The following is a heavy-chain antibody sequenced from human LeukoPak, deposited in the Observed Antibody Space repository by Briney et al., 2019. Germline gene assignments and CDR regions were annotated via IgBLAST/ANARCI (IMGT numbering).Heavy chain of an antibody. CDR1: GLTFSSYA. D-gene: IGHD3-22*01. CDR3: ARMLLGGYYYDSSGPEGAFDI. CDR2: ISGSGGST. Sequence: PGGSLRLSCAASGLTFSSYAMSWVRQAPGKGLGWVSAISGSGGSTYYADSVKGRFTISRDNSKNTLYLQMNSLRAEDTAVYYCARMLLGGYYYDSSGPEGAFDIWGQGTMVTVSS. V-gene: IGHV3-23*01. J-gene: IGHJ3*02.